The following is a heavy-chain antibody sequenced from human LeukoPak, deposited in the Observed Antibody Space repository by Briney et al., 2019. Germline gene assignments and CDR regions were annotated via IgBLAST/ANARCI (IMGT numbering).Heavy chain of an antibody. CDR3: ARGLSSCWYSGWYYYYYGMDV. CDR2: MNPNSGNT. D-gene: IGHD6-13*01. CDR1: GYTFTSYD. J-gene: IGHJ6*02. V-gene: IGHV1-8*01. Sequence: ASVKVSCKASGYTFTSYDINWVRQATGQGLEWMGWMNPNSGNTGYAQKFQGRVTMTRNTSISTAYMELSSLRSEDTAVYYCARGLSSCWYSGWYYYYYGMDVWGQGATVTVSS.